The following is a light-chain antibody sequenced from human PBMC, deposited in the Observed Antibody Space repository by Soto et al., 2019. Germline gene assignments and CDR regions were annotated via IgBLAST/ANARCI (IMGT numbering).Light chain of an antibody. V-gene: IGKV3-15*01. CDR3: QQYNNWPPT. CDR2: GAS. J-gene: IGKJ5*01. CDR1: QSVSTN. Sequence: EIVMTQSPDSLSVSPGGRATLSCRASQSVSTNLAWYQQKPGQAPRLLIHGASTRATGIPARFNGSGSGTEFTLTISSLQSEDFAVYYCQQYNNWPPTFGQGTRLEIK.